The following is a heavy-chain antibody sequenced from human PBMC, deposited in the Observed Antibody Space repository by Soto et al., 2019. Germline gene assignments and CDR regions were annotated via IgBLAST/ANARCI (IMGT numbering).Heavy chain of an antibody. CDR3: ARVPGS. CDR1: AGSTSPSRYY. CDR2: IYYSGST. D-gene: IGHD7-27*01. J-gene: IGHJ5*02. V-gene: IGHV4-39*07. Sequence: PQTLSLPCTVSAGSTSPSRYYWGWIRQPPGKGLEWIGSIYYSGSTYYNPSLKSRVTISVDRSKNQFSLKLSSVTAADTAVYYCARVPGSWGQGTLVTVS.